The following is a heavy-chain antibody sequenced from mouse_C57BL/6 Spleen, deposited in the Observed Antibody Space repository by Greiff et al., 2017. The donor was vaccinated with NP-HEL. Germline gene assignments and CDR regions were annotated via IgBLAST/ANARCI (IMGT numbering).Heavy chain of an antibody. CDR2: INPNYGTT. J-gene: IGHJ2*01. CDR3: TRETVVPPLYYFDY. Sequence: EVQLQQSGPELVKPGASVKISCKASGYSFTDYNMNWVKQSNGKSLEWIGVINPNYGTTSYNQKFKGKATLTVDQSSSTAYMQLNSLTSEDSAVYYCTRETVVPPLYYFDYWGQGTTLTVSS. D-gene: IGHD1-1*01. CDR1: GYSFTDYN. V-gene: IGHV1-39*01.